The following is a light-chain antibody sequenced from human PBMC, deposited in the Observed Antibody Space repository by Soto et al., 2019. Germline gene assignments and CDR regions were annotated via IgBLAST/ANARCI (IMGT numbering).Light chain of an antibody. CDR2: DVT. V-gene: IGKV3-11*01. J-gene: IGKJ3*01. Sequence: EIVLTQSPATLSLSPGERATLSCRASPSVSNYLAWYQQKPGQAPMLLIYDVTNRATGIPSRFSGSGSGTDFTLTISSLEPEEFAVYYCQSLFTLGPGTKVDSK. CDR3: QSLFT. CDR1: PSVSNY.